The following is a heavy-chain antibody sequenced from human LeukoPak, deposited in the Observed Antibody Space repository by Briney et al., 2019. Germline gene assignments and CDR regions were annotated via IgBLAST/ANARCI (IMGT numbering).Heavy chain of an antibody. D-gene: IGHD4-17*01. J-gene: IGHJ4*02. Sequence: ASETLSLTCTVSGASISTNYWSWIRQPPEKGLEWIGYVYYSGSTNYNPSLKSRVTISVDTSKNQFSLKLSSVTAEDTAVYYCAREPTVTTWGGAPTLYYFDYWGQGTLVTVSS. CDR3: AREPTVTTWGGAPTLYYFDY. CDR2: VYYSGST. V-gene: IGHV4-59*01. CDR1: GASISTNY.